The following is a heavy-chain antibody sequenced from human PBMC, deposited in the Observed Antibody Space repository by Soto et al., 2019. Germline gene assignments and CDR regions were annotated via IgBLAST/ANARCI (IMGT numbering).Heavy chain of an antibody. CDR2: ISGSGGST. CDR3: AKEVSSWYDYYYGMDV. CDR1: GFTFSSYA. V-gene: IGHV3-23*01. J-gene: IGHJ6*02. Sequence: GGSLRLSCAASGFTFSSYAMSWVRQAPGKGLEWVSAISGSGGSTYYADSVKGRFTISRDNSKNTLYLQMNSLRAEDTAVYYCAKEVSSWYDYYYGMDVWGQGTTVTVSS. D-gene: IGHD6-13*01.